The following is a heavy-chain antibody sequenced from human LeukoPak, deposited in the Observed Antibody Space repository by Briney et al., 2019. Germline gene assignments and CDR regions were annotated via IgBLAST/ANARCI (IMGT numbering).Heavy chain of an antibody. Sequence: GASVKVSRKASGYTFTSYGISWVRQAPGQGLEWIGGIIPIFGTANYAQKFQGRVTITTDESTSTAYMELSSLRSEDTAVYYCASPGSYGSGSPFDYWGQGTLVTVSS. CDR2: IIPIFGTA. CDR3: ASPGSYGSGSPFDY. CDR1: GYTFTSYG. J-gene: IGHJ4*02. V-gene: IGHV1-69*05. D-gene: IGHD3-10*01.